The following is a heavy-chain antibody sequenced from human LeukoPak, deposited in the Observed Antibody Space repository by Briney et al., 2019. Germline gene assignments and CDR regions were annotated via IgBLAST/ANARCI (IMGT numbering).Heavy chain of an antibody. CDR2: INPNSGGT. J-gene: IGHJ4*02. CDR3: ARDITSEYFDWLHPDY. V-gene: IGHV1-2*02. D-gene: IGHD3-9*01. Sequence: ASVKVSCKASGYTFTGYYMHWVRQAPGQGLGWMGGINPNSGGTNYAQTFPGRVTMTRDTSISTAYMELSRLRSDDKAVYYCARDITSEYFDWLHPDYWGQGTLVTVSS. CDR1: GYTFTGYY.